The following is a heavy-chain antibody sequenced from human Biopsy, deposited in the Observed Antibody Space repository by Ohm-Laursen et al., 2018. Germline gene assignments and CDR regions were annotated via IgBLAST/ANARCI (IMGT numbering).Heavy chain of an antibody. Sequence: SETLSLTCPVSGGSISSYYWSWIRQPPGKGLEWIGYIYYTGSTNCNPSLKSRFTISVDTSMNPLSLRLTSVTAADTAVYYCARHAPSYSGSYWRYFDLWGRGTLVTVSS. V-gene: IGHV4-59*08. CDR1: GGSISSYY. D-gene: IGHD1-26*01. J-gene: IGHJ2*01. CDR2: IYYTGST. CDR3: ARHAPSYSGSYWRYFDL.